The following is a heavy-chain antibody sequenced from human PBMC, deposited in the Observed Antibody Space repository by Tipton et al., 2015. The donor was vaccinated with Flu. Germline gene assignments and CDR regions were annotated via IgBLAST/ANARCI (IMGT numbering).Heavy chain of an antibody. CDR1: GGSFSGYY. CDR3: ARGRVRGGL. CDR2: IDDSGST. J-gene: IGHJ4*02. Sequence: TLSLTCAVYGGSFSGYYWSWIRQPPGKGLEWIGEIDDSGSTNYNPSLKSRVTISVDTSKNQFSLELSSVTAADTAVYYCARGRVRGGLWGQGTLVTVSS. V-gene: IGHV4-34*01. D-gene: IGHD3-16*01.